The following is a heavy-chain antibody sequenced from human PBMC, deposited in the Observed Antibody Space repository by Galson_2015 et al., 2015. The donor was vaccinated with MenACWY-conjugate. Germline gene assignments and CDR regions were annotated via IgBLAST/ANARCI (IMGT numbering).Heavy chain of an antibody. CDR2: ISAYNGNT. CDR1: GYTFSTYG. Sequence: SVKVSCKASGYTFSTYGLNWVRQAPGQGPEWMGWISAYNGNTNYAQKLQGRVTMTTDVSTSTAYMELRSLRSDDTAVYYCARVPYDGRGPMVYWGQGTLVTVSS. J-gene: IGHJ4*02. V-gene: IGHV1-18*01. D-gene: IGHD3-22*01. CDR3: ARVPYDGRGPMVY.